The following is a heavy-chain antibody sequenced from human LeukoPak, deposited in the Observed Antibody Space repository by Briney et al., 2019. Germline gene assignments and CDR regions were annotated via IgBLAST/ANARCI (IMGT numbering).Heavy chain of an antibody. CDR1: GGSISSHNW. Sequence: SETLSLTCAVSGGSISSHNWWSWVRQPPGKGLEWIGEIFHNGNTGYNPSLKSRVTISVDKSSDQFSLNLISVTAADTAVYYCARDQGYYDSSGSYDYWGQGTLVTVSS. J-gene: IGHJ4*02. CDR2: IFHNGNT. CDR3: ARDQGYYDSSGSYDY. D-gene: IGHD3-22*01. V-gene: IGHV4-4*02.